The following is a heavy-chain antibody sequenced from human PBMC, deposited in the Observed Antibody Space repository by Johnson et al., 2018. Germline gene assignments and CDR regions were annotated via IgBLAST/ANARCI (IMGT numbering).Heavy chain of an antibody. V-gene: IGHV4-59*01. CDR1: GGSISSYY. Sequence: QVQLQESGPGLVKPTETLSLTCTVSGGSISSYYWSWIRQPPGKGLEWIGYIYYSGSTNYNPPLKSRVTISVDTSNNQFSLKLSSVTAAAPAGYYCAGNYYGSGSYYNGYYYYGMDVWGQGTTVTVSS. D-gene: IGHD3-10*01. CDR3: AGNYYGSGSYYNGYYYYGMDV. CDR2: IYYSGST. J-gene: IGHJ6*02.